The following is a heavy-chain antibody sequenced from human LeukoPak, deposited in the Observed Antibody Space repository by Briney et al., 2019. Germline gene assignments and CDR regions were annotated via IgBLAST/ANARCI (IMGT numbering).Heavy chain of an antibody. D-gene: IGHD3-22*01. J-gene: IGHJ1*01. CDR2: IIPIFGTA. Sequence: SVKVSCKASGCTFSSYAISWVRQAPGQGLEWMGRIIPIFGTANYAQKFQGRVTITADKSTSTAYMELSSLRSEDTAVYYCARVNYYDSSGYFDYFQHWGQGTLVTVSS. CDR3: ARVNYYDSSGYFDYFQH. V-gene: IGHV1-69*06. CDR1: GCTFSSYA.